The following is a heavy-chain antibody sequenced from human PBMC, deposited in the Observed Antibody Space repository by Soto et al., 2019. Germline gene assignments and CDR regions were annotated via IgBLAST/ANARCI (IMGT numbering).Heavy chain of an antibody. CDR1: DECICSGWYY. CDR2: IDYSGST. J-gene: IGHJ3*02. V-gene: IGHV4-31*03. D-gene: IGHD3-9*01. CDR3: ARILINYDILTGYYNSAFDI. Sequence: SLPRSVARRVWDECICSGWYYCSWIRQHPGKGLEWIGYIDYSGSTYYNPSLKSRVTISVDTSKNQFSLKLSSVTAADTAVYYCARILINYDILTGYYNSAFDIWGQGTMVTVSS.